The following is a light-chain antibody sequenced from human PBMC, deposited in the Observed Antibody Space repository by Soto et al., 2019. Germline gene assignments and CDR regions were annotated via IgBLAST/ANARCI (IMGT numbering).Light chain of an antibody. Sequence: QSALTQPPSASGSPGQSVTISCTGTSSDVGGYNYVSWYQQHPDKAPKLMIYEVSKRPSGVPDRFSGSKSGNTASLTVSGLQAEDEADYYCSSYAGSNTFVFGGGTKLTVL. CDR2: EVS. J-gene: IGLJ2*01. V-gene: IGLV2-8*01. CDR3: SSYAGSNTFV. CDR1: SSDVGGYNY.